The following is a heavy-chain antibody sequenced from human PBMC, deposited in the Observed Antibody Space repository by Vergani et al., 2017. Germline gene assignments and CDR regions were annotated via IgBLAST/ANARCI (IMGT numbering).Heavy chain of an antibody. V-gene: IGHV3-9*01. CDR1: GFTFDDYA. CDR2: INWNSDSI. Sequence: EVQLLESGGNLVQPGGSLRLSCAASGFTFDDYAMHWVRQAPGKGLEWVSGINWNSDSIAYADSVKGRFTISRDNAKNSLYLQMNSLRAEDTALYYCTKAGQYDSDNFHDSWGQGALVTVAS. D-gene: IGHD3-22*01. J-gene: IGHJ1*01. CDR3: TKAGQYDSDNFHDS.